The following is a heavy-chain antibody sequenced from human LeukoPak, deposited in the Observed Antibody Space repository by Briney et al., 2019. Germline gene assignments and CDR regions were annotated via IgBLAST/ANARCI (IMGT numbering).Heavy chain of an antibody. CDR3: ARARPYCPDGVCLKYDYGMDV. CDR1: GYTFITYY. D-gene: IGHD2-8*01. J-gene: IGHJ6*02. Sequence: ASVKVSCKASGYTFITYYMHWVRQAPGQGLEWMGIILPSDGSTSYIQKFQGRVTMTRDTSTGTVYMELSSLRSEDTAVYYCARARPYCPDGVCLKYDYGMDVWGQGTTVIVSS. CDR2: ILPSDGST. V-gene: IGHV1-46*01.